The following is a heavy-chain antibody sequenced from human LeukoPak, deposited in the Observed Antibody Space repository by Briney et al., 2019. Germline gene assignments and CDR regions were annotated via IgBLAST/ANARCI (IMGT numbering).Heavy chain of an antibody. CDR1: GGSVSSGSYY. D-gene: IGHD1-26*01. J-gene: IGHJ4*02. CDR3: ARAEGGSYYLGYFDY. Sequence: SETLSLTCTVSGGSVSSGSYYWSWIRQPPGKGLEWIGYIYYSGSSNYNPSLKSRVTISVDTSKNQFSLKLSSVTAADTAVYYCARAEGGSYYLGYFDYWGQGTLVTVSS. V-gene: IGHV4-61*01. CDR2: IYYSGSS.